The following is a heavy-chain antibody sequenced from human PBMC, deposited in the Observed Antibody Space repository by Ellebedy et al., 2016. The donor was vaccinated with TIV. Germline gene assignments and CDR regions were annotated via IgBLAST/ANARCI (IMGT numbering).Heavy chain of an antibody. CDR3: ARRGILPYYDFWSGSYYGMDV. J-gene: IGHJ6*02. V-gene: IGHV4-34*01. CDR2: INHSGST. CDR1: GCSISSYY. D-gene: IGHD3-3*01. Sequence: MPSETLSLTCTVSGCSISSYYWSWTLQPPGHGLDWIWEINHSGSTYYNPSLKRRVTISVDTSKNQFSLKLSSVTAADTAVYYCARRGILPYYDFWSGSYYGMDVWGQGTTVTVSS.